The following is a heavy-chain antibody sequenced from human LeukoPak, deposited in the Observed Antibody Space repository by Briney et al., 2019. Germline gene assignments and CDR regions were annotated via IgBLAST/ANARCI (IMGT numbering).Heavy chain of an antibody. V-gene: IGHV1-69*13. CDR1: GGTFSSYA. CDR3: ARDSRGWSYYYYGMDV. D-gene: IGHD6-19*01. Sequence: GASVKVSCKASGGTFSSYAISWVRQAPGQGLEWMGGIIPIFGTANYAQKFQGRVTITADESTSTAYMELSSLRSEDTAVYYCARDSRGWSYYYYGMDVWGQGTTVTVSS. J-gene: IGHJ6*02. CDR2: IIPIFGTA.